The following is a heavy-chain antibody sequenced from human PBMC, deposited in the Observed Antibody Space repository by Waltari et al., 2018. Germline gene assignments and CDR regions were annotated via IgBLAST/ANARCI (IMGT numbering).Heavy chain of an antibody. Sequence: QVQLVESGGGVVQPGGSLRLSCAASGFPFGRYGMHWVRQAPGKGLEWVAFIRYDGSNEYYADSVKGRFTISRDNSKNTLYLQMNSLRPEDTAVYYCAKESGGGSGWHIDYWGQGTLVTVSS. J-gene: IGHJ4*02. D-gene: IGHD6-19*01. V-gene: IGHV3-30*02. CDR3: AKESGGGSGWHIDY. CDR2: IRYDGSNE. CDR1: GFPFGRYG.